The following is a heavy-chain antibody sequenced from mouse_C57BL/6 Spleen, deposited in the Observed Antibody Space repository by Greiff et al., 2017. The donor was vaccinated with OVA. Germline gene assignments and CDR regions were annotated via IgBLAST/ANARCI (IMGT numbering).Heavy chain of an antibody. CDR1: GFTFSSYG. CDR2: ISSGGSYT. Sequence: EVQRVESGGDLVKPGGSLKLSCAASGFTFSSYGMSWVRQTPDKRLAWVATISSGGSYTYYPDSVKGRFTISRDNAKNTLYLQMSSLKSEDTAMYYWARPHDDYDGYYAMDYWGQGTSVTVSA. CDR3: ARPHDDYDGYYAMDY. V-gene: IGHV5-6*01. J-gene: IGHJ4*01. D-gene: IGHD2-4*01.